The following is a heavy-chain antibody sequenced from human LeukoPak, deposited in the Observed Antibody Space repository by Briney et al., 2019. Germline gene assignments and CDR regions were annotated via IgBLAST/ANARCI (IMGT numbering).Heavy chain of an antibody. CDR3: ARRRGYYYPFDS. Sequence: SETLSLTCTVSGGSISGSSYYWGWIRQPPGKGLEWIGSIYYSGSTYYNPSLKSRVTISVDTSKNQFSLKLSSVTAADTATYYCARRRGYYYPFDSWGQGTLVTVSS. D-gene: IGHD3-22*01. V-gene: IGHV4-39*01. J-gene: IGHJ4*02. CDR1: GGSISGSSYY. CDR2: IYYSGST.